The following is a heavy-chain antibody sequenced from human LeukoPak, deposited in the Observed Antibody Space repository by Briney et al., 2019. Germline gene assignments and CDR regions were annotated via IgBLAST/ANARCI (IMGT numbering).Heavy chain of an antibody. CDR2: INPSGGST. D-gene: IGHD2/OR15-2a*01. CDR3: ARDVSHRDAFDI. V-gene: IGHV1-46*01. J-gene: IGHJ3*02. Sequence: ASVKVSCKASGYTFTSYYMRWVRQAPGQGLEWMGIINPSGGSTSYAQKFQGRVTMTRDMSTSTVYMELSSLRSDDTAVYYCARDVSHRDAFDIWGQGTMVTVSS. CDR1: GYTFTSYY.